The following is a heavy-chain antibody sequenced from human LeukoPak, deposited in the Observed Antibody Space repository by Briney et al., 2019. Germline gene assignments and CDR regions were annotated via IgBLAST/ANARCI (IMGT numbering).Heavy chain of an antibody. V-gene: IGHV1-2*02. CDR2: INPNSGGT. CDR3: ARELRFLEWLLSHWFDP. Sequence: ASVKVSCKASGYTLTGYYMHWVRQAPGQGLEWMGWINPNSGGTNYAQKFQGRVTMTRDTSISTAYMELSRLRSDDTAVYHCARELRFLEWLLSHWFDPWGQGTLVTVSS. CDR1: GYTLTGYY. J-gene: IGHJ5*02. D-gene: IGHD3-3*01.